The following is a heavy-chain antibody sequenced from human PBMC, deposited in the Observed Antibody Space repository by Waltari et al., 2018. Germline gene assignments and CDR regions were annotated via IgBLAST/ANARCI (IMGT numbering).Heavy chain of an antibody. CDR2: ISSSGSTI. D-gene: IGHD6-13*01. J-gene: IGHJ4*02. Sequence: EVQLVESGGGLVQPGGSLRPSCAASGFTFSSYEMNWVRQAPGKGLELVSYISSSGSTIYYADSVKGRFTISRDNAKNSLYLQMNSLRVEDTAVYYCARGYSSSWYSPPIDYWGQGTLVTVSS. CDR3: ARGYSSSWYSPPIDY. CDR1: GFTFSSYE. V-gene: IGHV3-48*03.